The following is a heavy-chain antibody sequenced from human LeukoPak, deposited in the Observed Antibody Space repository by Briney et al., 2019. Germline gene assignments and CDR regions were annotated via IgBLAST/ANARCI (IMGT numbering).Heavy chain of an antibody. Sequence: SQTLSLTCAISGDSVSSNSAAWNWIRQSPSRGLEWLGRTYYRSKWYNDYAVSVKSRITINPDTSKNQFSLQLNSVTPEDTAVYYCARDLQGSPPGYSSGEFDYWGQGTLVTVSS. J-gene: IGHJ4*02. CDR3: ARDLQGSPPGYSSGEFDY. CDR2: TYYRSKWYN. CDR1: GDSVSSNSAA. V-gene: IGHV6-1*01. D-gene: IGHD6-19*01.